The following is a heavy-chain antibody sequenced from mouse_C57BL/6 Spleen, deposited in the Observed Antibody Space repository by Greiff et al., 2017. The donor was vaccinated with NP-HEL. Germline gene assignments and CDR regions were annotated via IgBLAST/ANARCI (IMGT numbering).Heavy chain of an antibody. CDR1: GYTFTSYW. V-gene: IGHV1-53*01. D-gene: IGHD6-2*01. Sequence: QVQLQQPGTELVKPGASVKLSCKASGYTFTSYWMHWVKQRPGQGLEWIGNINPSNGGTNYNEKFKSKATLTVDKSSSTAYMQLSSLTSEDTAVYYCARPLSGGYYFDYWGQGTTLTVSS. J-gene: IGHJ2*01. CDR3: ARPLSGGYYFDY. CDR2: INPSNGGT.